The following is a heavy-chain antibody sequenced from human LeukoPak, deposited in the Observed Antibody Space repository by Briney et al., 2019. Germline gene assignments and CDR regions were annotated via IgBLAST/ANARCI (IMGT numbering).Heavy chain of an antibody. V-gene: IGHV3-30-3*01. D-gene: IGHD2-2*02. CDR1: GFTFSSYA. CDR2: ISYDGSNK. J-gene: IGHJ4*02. Sequence: GRSLGLSCAASGFTFSSYAMHWVRQAPGKGLEWVAVISYDGSNKYYADSVKGRFTISRDNSKNTLYLQMNSLRAEDTAVYYCARHRYCSSTSCYTFDYWGQGTLVTVSS. CDR3: ARHRYCSSTSCYTFDY.